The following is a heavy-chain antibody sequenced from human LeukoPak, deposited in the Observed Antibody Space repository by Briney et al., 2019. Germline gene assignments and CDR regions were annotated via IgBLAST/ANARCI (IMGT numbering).Heavy chain of an antibody. CDR1: GFTFSSYA. D-gene: IGHD5-18*01. V-gene: IGHV3-30-3*01. CDR2: ISYDGSNK. Sequence: GGSLRLSCAASGFTFSSYAMHWVRQAPGKGLEWVAVISYDGSNKYYADSVKGRFTISRDNSKNTLYLQMNSLRAEDTAVYYCARGDSYGLKDYFDYWGQGTLVTVSS. J-gene: IGHJ4*02. CDR3: ARGDSYGLKDYFDY.